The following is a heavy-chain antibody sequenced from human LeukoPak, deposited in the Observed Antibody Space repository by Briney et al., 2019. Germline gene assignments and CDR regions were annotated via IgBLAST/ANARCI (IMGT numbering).Heavy chain of an antibody. V-gene: IGHV4-61*02. J-gene: IGHJ4*02. CDR1: GGSIRSGSYY. D-gene: IGHD2-21*02. CDR3: ARVVYCGGDCYSDYFDY. CDR2: IYTSGST. Sequence: SETLSLTCTVSGGSIRSGSYYWSWIRQPAGKGLEWIGRIYTSGSTNYNPSLKSRVTISVDTSKNQFSLKLSSVTAADTAVYYCARVVYCGGDCYSDYFDYWGQGTLVTVSS.